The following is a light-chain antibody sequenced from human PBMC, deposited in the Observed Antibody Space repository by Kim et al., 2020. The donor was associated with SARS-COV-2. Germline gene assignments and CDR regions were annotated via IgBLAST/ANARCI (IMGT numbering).Light chain of an antibody. CDR1: QGIRSW. Sequence: DIQMTQFPSSVSASVGDRVTITCRASQGIRSWLAWYQQKPGKGPKLLIYAASSLQSGVPSRFSGSGSGTDFTLTISSLQPEDFAIYYCQQANSFPITFGQGTRLEIK. J-gene: IGKJ5*01. CDR3: QQANSFPIT. V-gene: IGKV1-12*01. CDR2: AAS.